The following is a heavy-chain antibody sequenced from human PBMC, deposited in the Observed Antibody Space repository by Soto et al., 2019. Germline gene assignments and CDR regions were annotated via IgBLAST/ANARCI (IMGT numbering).Heavy chain of an antibody. CDR1: GGTFSTFA. CDR3: ARDLGGCSGDSCRYYWLDS. D-gene: IGHD2-15*01. V-gene: IGHV1-69*01. CDR2: IIPIYGTT. J-gene: IGHJ5*01. Sequence: QVQLVQSGAEVKKPGSSVKVSCKTSGGTFSTFAISWVRQAPGQGLEWMGGIIPIYGTTNYAQKFQGRVKITADESTSTAYMELSSLRSEDTTVYYCARDLGGCSGDSCRYYWLDSWGQGTLVTVSS.